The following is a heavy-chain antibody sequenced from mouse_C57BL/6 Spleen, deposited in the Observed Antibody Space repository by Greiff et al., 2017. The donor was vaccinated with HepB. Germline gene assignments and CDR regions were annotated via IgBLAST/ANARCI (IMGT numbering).Heavy chain of an antibody. D-gene: IGHD1-1*01. CDR3: ARSALLRYPSYWYFDV. V-gene: IGHV1-39*01. J-gene: IGHJ1*03. CDR1: GYSFTDYN. CDR2: INPNYGTT. Sequence: EVQLQQSGPELVKPGASVKISCKASGYSFTDYNMNWVKQSHGKSLEWVGVINPNYGTTSDNQKFKGKATLTVDQSSSTAYMQLNSLTSEDSAVYYCARSALLRYPSYWYFDVWGTGTTVTVSS.